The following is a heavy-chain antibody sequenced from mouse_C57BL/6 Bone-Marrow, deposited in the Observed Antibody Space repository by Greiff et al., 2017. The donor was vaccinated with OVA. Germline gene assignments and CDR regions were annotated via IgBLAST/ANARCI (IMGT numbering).Heavy chain of an antibody. Sequence: VQLQESEAELVKPGASVKISCKVSGYTFTDYFINWMKQRPEKGLEWIGYIYPRDGSTKYNEKLKHNATLTADKSSSTAYMHLNSLTSEYSAVYFCARRYYYYDKRFDYWGQGTTLTVSS. CDR2: IYPRDGST. D-gene: IGHD2-4*01. CDR1: GYTFTDYF. J-gene: IGHJ2*01. CDR3: ARRYYYYDKRFDY. V-gene: IGHV1-78*01.